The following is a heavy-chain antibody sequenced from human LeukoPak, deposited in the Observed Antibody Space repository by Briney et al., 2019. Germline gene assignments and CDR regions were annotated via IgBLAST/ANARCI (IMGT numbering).Heavy chain of an antibody. CDR1: GFTFSSYS. CDR2: ISSSTSTM. V-gene: IGHV3-48*01. CDR3: ARVTQVGATTNDY. J-gene: IGHJ4*02. Sequence: GGSLRLSCAASGFTFSSYSMNWVRQAPGKGLEWVSYISSSTSTMYYADSVKGRFTISRDNAKNSLYLQMNSLRAEDTAVYYCARVTQVGATTNDYWGQGTLVTVSS. D-gene: IGHD1-26*01.